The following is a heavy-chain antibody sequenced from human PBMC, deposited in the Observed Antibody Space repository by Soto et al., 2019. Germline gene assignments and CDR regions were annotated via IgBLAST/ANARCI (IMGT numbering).Heavy chain of an antibody. CDR2: IIPIFGTA. Sequence: SVKVSCKASGGTFSSYAISWVRQAPGQGLEWMGGIIPIFGTANYAQKFQGRVTITADESTSTAYMELSSLRSEDTAVYYCARDRGDYDSSGYSYYFDYWGQGTLVTVSS. CDR3: ARDRGDYDSSGYSYYFDY. CDR1: GGTFSSYA. J-gene: IGHJ4*02. D-gene: IGHD3-22*01. V-gene: IGHV1-69*13.